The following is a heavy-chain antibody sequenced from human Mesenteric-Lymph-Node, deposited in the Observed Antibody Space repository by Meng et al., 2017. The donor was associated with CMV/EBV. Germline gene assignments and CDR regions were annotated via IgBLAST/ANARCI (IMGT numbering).Heavy chain of an antibody. V-gene: IGHV3-30*04. Sequence: GGSLRLSCAASGFIFSDYAVHWVRQAPGKGLEWVAVISYDGNKKFFVDSVKGRFTISRDNSENTMYLQMNSLRSDDTAVYYCAKDLNTPRPLVLDVWGQGTTVTVSS. CDR3: AKDLNTPRPLVLDV. CDR2: ISYDGNKK. CDR1: GFIFSDYA. J-gene: IGHJ6*02. D-gene: IGHD3-10*02.